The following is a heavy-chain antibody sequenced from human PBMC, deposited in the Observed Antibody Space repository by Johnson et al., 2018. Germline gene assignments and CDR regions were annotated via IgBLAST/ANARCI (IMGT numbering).Heavy chain of an antibody. J-gene: IGHJ1*01. V-gene: IGHV3-43D*03. D-gene: IGHD3-22*01. Sequence: VQLVQSGGVVVQPGGSLRLSCAASGFTFDDYAMHWVRQAPGKGLERVTLISWDGGSTYYAYSVKGRFPIYRDNSKNSLYMQMKRLRAEDTAVYYGAKEGGITMIVVVIGLEYFQHWGQGTLVTVSS. CDR3: AKEGGITMIVVVIGLEYFQH. CDR1: GFTFDDYA. CDR2: ISWDGGST.